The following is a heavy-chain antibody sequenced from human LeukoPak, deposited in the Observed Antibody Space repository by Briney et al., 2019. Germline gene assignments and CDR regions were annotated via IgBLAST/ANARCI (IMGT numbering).Heavy chain of an antibody. CDR2: ISAYNGNT. J-gene: IGHJ1*01. D-gene: IGHD3-3*01. CDR3: ARDRDDFWSGYSNAKYFQH. Sequence: VASVKVSCKASGYIFTNYGISWVRQAPGQGLEWMGWISAYNGNTNYAQKLQGRVTMTTDTSTSTAYMELRSLRSDDTAVYYCARDRDDFWSGYSNAKYFQHWGQGTLVTVSS. CDR1: GYIFTNYG. V-gene: IGHV1-18*01.